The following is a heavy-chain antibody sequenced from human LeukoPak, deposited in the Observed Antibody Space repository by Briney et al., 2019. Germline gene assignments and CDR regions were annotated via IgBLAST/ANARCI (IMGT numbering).Heavy chain of an antibody. V-gene: IGHV3-7*01. CDR2: IKQDGSEK. Sequence: PGGSLRHSCAASGFTFSSYWMSWVRQAPGKGLEWVANIKQDGSEKYYVDSVKGRFTISRDNAKNSLYLQMNSLRAEDTAVYYCARNKGSYYYDSSGYWIFDYWGQGTLVTVSS. CDR1: GFTFSSYW. CDR3: ARNKGSYYYDSSGYWIFDY. D-gene: IGHD3-22*01. J-gene: IGHJ4*02.